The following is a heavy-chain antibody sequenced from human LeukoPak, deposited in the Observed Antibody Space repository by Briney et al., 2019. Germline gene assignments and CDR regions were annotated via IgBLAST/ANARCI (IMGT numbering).Heavy chain of an antibody. CDR1: GFTFSSYS. D-gene: IGHD3-22*01. CDR3: ARALYYYDSSGYYGHDY. J-gene: IGHJ4*02. Sequence: GGSLRLSCAASGFTFSSYSMNWVRQAPGKGLEWVSSISSSSSYIYYADSVKGRFTISRDNAKNSLYLQMNSLRGEDTAVYYCARALYYYDSSGYYGHDYWGQGTLVTVSS. CDR2: ISSSSSYI. V-gene: IGHV3-21*01.